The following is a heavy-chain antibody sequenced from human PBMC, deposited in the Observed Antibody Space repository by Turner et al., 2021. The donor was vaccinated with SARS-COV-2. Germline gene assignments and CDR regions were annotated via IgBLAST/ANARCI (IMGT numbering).Heavy chain of an antibody. CDR1: GFTFSSYA. CDR3: ASAHLDAYYYGMHV. CDR2: ISDNGINK. J-gene: IGHJ6*02. V-gene: IGHV3-30-3*01. Sequence: VQLVESGGGVVQPGRYLRLSRAASGFTFSSYAVHWVRQAPGKGLEWVALISDNGINKYYSDAVKSRFTIYRDNSKNTLYRQMNNLGAEETAVYYCASAHLDAYYYGMHVWGQGTTVTVSS. D-gene: IGHD3-3*01.